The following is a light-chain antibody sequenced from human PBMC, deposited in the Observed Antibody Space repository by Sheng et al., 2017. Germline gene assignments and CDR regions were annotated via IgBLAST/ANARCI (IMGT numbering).Light chain of an antibody. Sequence: EIVLTQSPGTLSLSPGERATLSCRASQSFSSSYLAWYQQKPGQAPGVLIYGGIHAGPTWRSHDRFVVASGSWDETSLSPLSRLEASKEFCQCINCQQYGSSPHFGQGTRLEIK. CDR3: QQYGSSPH. J-gene: IGKJ5*01. V-gene: IGKV3-20*01. CDR2: GGI. CDR1: QSFSSSY.